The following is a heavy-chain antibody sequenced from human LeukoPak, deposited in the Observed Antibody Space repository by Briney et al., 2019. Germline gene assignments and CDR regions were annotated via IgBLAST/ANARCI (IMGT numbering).Heavy chain of an antibody. J-gene: IGHJ4*02. Sequence: PGGSLRLSCAASGFTFSSYAMSWVRQAPGKGLEWVSSIIGSAANTYSADSVKGRFTISRDNSKNTVYLQMSSLRAEDTAVYYCAKRGAGSSGLYYFDSWGRGTLVTVSS. D-gene: IGHD3-10*01. CDR2: IIGSAANT. V-gene: IGHV3-23*01. CDR1: GFTFSSYA. CDR3: AKRGAGSSGLYYFDS.